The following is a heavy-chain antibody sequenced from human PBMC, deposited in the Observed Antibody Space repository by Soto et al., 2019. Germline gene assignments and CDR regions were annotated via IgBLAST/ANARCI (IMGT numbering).Heavy chain of an antibody. CDR3: ARADPQNYYDSSGPNLGFDP. J-gene: IGHJ5*02. CDR2: IYPSDSDT. CDR1: GYTFTTYW. V-gene: IGHV5-51*01. Sequence: GESLKISCKGSGYTFTTYWIGWVRQMPGKGLEWMGIIYPSDSDTRYSPSFQGQVTISADKSISTAYLQWSSLKASDTAMYYCARADPQNYYDSSGPNLGFDPWGQGTLVTVSS. D-gene: IGHD3-22*01.